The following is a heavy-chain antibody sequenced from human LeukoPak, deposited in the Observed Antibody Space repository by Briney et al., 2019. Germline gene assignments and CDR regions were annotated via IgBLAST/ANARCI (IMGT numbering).Heavy chain of an antibody. J-gene: IGHJ4*02. CDR2: IIPILGIA. CDR3: ARVGYSSGWYSTHFDY. V-gene: IGHV1-69*04. Sequence: SVKVSCKASGGTFSSYAISWVRQAPGQGLEWMGRIIPILGIANYAQKFQGRVTITADKSTSTAHMELSSLRSEDTAVYYCARVGYSSGWYSTHFDYWGQGTLVTVSS. CDR1: GGTFSSYA. D-gene: IGHD6-19*01.